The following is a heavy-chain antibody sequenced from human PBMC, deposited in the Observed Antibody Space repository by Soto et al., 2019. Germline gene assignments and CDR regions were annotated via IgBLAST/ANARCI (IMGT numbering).Heavy chain of an antibody. CDR2: ISAYNGNT. CDR1: GYTFPSYG. D-gene: IGHD3-22*01. CDR3: ASIYYYDSSGTPGFQH. Sequence: GASVKVSCKASGYTFPSYGISWVRRAPGQGLEGMGWISAYNGNTNYAQKLQGRVTMTTDTSTSTAYMELRSLRSDDTAVYYCASIYYYDSSGTPGFQHWGQGTLVTVSS. J-gene: IGHJ1*01. V-gene: IGHV1-18*01.